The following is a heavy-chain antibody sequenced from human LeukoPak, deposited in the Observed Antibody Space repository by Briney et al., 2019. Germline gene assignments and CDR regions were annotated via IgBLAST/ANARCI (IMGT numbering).Heavy chain of an antibody. V-gene: IGHV3-53*01. J-gene: IGHJ4*02. CDR1: GFTVSSNY. D-gene: IGHD1-7*01. Sequence: GGSLRLSCAASGFTVSSNYMSRVRQAPGKGLEWVSVIYSGGSTYYADSVKGRFTISRDNSKNTLYLQMNSLRAEDTAVYYCASITGTLYYFDYWGQGTLVTVSS. CDR2: IYSGGST. CDR3: ASITGTLYYFDY.